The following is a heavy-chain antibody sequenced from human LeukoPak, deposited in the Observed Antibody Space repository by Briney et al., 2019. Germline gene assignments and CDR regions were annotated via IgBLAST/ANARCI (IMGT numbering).Heavy chain of an antibody. V-gene: IGHV3-21*03. CDR2: ISSSSSYI. CDR1: GFTFSSYS. J-gene: IGHJ4*02. CDR3: ATFGVIVRNNYVDY. Sequence: GGSLRLSCAASGFTFSSYSMNWVRQAPGKGLEWVSSISSSSSYIYYADSVKGRFTISRDNAKNSLYLQMSSLRAEDTALYYCATFGVIVRNNYVDYWGQGALVAVSS. D-gene: IGHD3-3*01.